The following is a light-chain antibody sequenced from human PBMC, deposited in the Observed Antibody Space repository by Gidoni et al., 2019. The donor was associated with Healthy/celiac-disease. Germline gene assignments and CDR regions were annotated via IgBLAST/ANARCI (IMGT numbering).Light chain of an antibody. V-gene: IGKV4-1*01. CDR1: QSVLYSSNNKND. J-gene: IGKJ2*01. CDR2: WAS. Sequence: LVMTQSPDSLAVSLGERATINCKSSQSVLYSSNNKNDLAWYQQKPGQPPKLLIYWASTRESGVPDRFSGSGSGTDFTLTISSLQAEDVAVYYCQQYYSTPRTFGQGTKLEIK. CDR3: QQYYSTPRT.